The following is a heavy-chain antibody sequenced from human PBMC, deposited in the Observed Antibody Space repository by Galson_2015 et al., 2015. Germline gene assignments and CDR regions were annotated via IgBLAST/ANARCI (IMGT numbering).Heavy chain of an antibody. CDR2: INPSGGST. CDR1: GYTFTSYY. J-gene: IGHJ3*02. D-gene: IGHD2-2*01. V-gene: IGHV1-46*01. CDR3: ARDHGYDQDAFEI. Sequence: SCKASGYTFTSYYMHWVRQAPGPGLEWMGIINPSGGSTSYAQKFQGRVTMTRDTSTSTVYMELSSLRSEDTAVYYCARDHGYDQDAFEIWGQGTMVTVSS.